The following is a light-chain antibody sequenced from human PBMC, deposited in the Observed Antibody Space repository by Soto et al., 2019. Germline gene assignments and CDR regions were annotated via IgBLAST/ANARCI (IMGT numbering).Light chain of an antibody. V-gene: IGKV3-20*01. CDR1: QSISSSF. CDR3: QQYNNWPWT. J-gene: IGKJ1*01. Sequence: EIGLTQSPCILSLSTGERASLSCGASQSISSSFLAWYQQKPGQAPRLLIYGASSRATGIPDRFSGTGSETDFTLTISRLEPEDFAVYSCQQYNNWPWTFGQGTKVDIK. CDR2: GAS.